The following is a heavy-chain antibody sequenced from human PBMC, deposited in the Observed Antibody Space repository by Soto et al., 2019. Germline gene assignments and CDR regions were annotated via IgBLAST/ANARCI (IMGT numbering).Heavy chain of an antibody. CDR1: GFTFSTYP. CDR2: ISSTSSTI. D-gene: IGHD6-13*01. V-gene: IGHV3-48*01. Sequence: PLVESGGGLLQPGGSLRLSCAASGFTFSTYPMNWLRQAPGQGLEWVSYISSTSSTIYYADSVKGRFTISRDNARNSLYLQMTSLTAEATAVYYCARDPGSSWYRWLDAWGQGTLVTVCS. J-gene: IGHJ5*02. CDR3: ARDPGSSWYRWLDA.